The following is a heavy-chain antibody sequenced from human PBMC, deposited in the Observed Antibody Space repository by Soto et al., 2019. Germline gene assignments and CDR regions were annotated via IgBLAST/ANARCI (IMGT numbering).Heavy chain of an antibody. V-gene: IGHV1-69*13. D-gene: IGHD3-22*01. CDR1: GGTFSSYA. Sequence: SVKVSCKASGGTFSSYAIIWVRQAPGQGLEWMGGIIPIFGTANYAQKFQGRVTITADESTSTAYMELSSLRSEDTAVYYCARDPGYYDSSGYPKYNWFDPWGQGTLVTVSS. CDR3: ARDPGYYDSSGYPKYNWFDP. CDR2: IIPIFGTA. J-gene: IGHJ5*02.